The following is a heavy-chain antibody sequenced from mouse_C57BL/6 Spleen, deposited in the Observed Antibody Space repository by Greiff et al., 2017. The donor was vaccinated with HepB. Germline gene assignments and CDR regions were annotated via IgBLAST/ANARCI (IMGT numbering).Heavy chain of an antibody. CDR3: ARHTHLYDGYYAC. J-gene: IGHJ3*01. Sequence: VQLQQSAAELVKPGASVKISCKVSGYTFTSHTIHWMQQRPEQGLEWIGYIYPRDGSTNYNEKFKGKATLTAAKSSSTAYMQLNSLTSEDAAVYFCARHTHLYDGYYACWGEGTLVTVSA. V-gene: IGHV1-78*01. CDR1: GYTFTSHT. CDR2: IYPRDGST. D-gene: IGHD2-3*01.